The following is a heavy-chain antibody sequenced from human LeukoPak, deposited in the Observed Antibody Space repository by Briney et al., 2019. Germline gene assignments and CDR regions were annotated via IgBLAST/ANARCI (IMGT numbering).Heavy chain of an antibody. CDR1: GFTFSSYG. CDR2: MSYDGSKK. CDR3: ARDPLRDDYVWGNYRNGADY. D-gene: IGHD3-16*02. J-gene: IGHJ4*02. Sequence: PGGSLGLSCAASGFTFSSYGMHWVRQAPGKGLEWVAVMSYDGSKKYYTDSVKGRFTISRDNSQNTLYLQMNSLRAEDTAVYYCARDPLRDDYVWGNYRNGADYWGQGTLVTVSS. V-gene: IGHV3-30*12.